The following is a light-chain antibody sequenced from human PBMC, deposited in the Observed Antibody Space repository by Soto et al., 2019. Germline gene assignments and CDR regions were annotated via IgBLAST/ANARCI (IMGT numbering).Light chain of an antibody. J-gene: IGLJ2*01. CDR2: DNN. CDR1: SSNIGNNH. CDR3: ATWDSSLSSAV. V-gene: IGLV1-51*01. Sequence: QSVLTQPPSVSAAPGQKFTISCSGSSSNIGNNHVYWYQQLPGTAPKLLIYDNNKRPSGIPDRFSGSKSGTSATLGITGLQTGDEAYYYCATWDSSLSSAVFGGGTKVTVL.